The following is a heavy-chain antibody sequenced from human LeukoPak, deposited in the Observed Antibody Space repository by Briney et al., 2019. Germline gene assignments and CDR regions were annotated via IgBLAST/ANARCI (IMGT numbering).Heavy chain of an antibody. CDR1: GYTFTGYY. V-gene: IGHV1-2*02. CDR2: INPNSGGT. J-gene: IGHJ4*02. D-gene: IGHD3-3*01. Sequence: GASVKVSCKASGYTFTGYYMHWVRQAPGQGLEWMGWINPNSGGTNYAQKFQGRVTMTRDTSISTAYMELSRLRSDDTAVYYCARSTWGVLEWYNTPYDYWGQGTLVTVSS. CDR3: ARSTWGVLEWYNTPYDY.